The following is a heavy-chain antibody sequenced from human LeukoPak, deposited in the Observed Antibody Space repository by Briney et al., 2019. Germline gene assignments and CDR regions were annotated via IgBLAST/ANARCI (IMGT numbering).Heavy chain of an antibody. CDR2: MHTSGNT. J-gene: IGHJ4*02. D-gene: IGHD6-6*01. Sequence: PSETLSLTCNVSGSSLSSYYWSWIRQPAGKGLEWIGRMHTSGNTNQNPSLKSRVTMSVDTSKNQFSLNVSSVTAADTALYYCAREGTAARVMDYWGQGTLVTVSS. CDR1: GSSLSSYY. V-gene: IGHV4-4*07. CDR3: AREGTAARVMDY.